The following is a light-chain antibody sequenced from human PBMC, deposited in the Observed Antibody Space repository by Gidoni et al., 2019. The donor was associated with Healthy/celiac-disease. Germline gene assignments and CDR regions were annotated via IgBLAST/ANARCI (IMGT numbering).Light chain of an antibody. CDR2: AAS. J-gene: IGKJ1*01. Sequence: DLQMTQSPSSLSASVGDRVTITCRASQSSSSYLNWYQQKPGKAPKLLIYAASSLQSGVPSRFSGSGSGTDFTLTISRLQPEDFANYYYQQSYRTPWTFGQGTKVEIK. V-gene: IGKV1-39*01. CDR3: QQSYRTPWT. CDR1: QSSSSY.